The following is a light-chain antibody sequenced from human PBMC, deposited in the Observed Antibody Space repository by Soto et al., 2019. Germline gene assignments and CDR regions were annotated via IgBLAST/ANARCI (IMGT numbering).Light chain of an antibody. CDR2: DAS. CDR3: QQYNSFPWT. V-gene: IGKV1-5*01. CDR1: HYISMW. Sequence: DIPMTQSPSTLCASVGDRVSFTCRAIHYISMWLAWYQQRPGKAPSLLITDASKLESGVPPRFNGSRSETEFTLTIRHLQPDDFATYYCQQYNSFPWTFGLGTKVELK. J-gene: IGKJ1*01.